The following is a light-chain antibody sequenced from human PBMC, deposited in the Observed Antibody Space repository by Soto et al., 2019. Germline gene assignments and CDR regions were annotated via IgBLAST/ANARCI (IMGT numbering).Light chain of an antibody. CDR3: LQYHNLWA. J-gene: IGKJ4*02. CDR2: RAS. Sequence: IVMTQSPATLSVSPGERATLSCRASQNIYSNIAWYQQRPGQAPSLLIYRASTSAPGVPARFSGSGSGTEFTLTISSLQSEDFAVYSCLQYHNLWAFGRGTKVEIK. CDR1: QNIYSN. V-gene: IGKV3-15*01.